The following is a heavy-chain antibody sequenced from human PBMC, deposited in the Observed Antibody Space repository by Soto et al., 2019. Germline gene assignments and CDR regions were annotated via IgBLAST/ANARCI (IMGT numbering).Heavy chain of an antibody. CDR2: MSGNSDTT. J-gene: IGHJ4*02. Sequence: GGSLRLSCAASGFTFSTYAMSWVRQPPGKGLECVSSMSGNSDTTAYTDSVKGRFTISGDNSKNTLYLQMNSLRAEDTAVYYCTGGPSTDILSGFDHWGQGTQVTVSS. V-gene: IGHV3-23*01. CDR3: TGGPSTDILSGFDH. CDR1: GFTFSTYA. D-gene: IGHD6-25*01.